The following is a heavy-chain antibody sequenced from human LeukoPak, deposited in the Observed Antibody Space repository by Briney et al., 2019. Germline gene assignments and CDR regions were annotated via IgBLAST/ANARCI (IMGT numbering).Heavy chain of an antibody. D-gene: IGHD2-21*02. V-gene: IGHV1-69*06. CDR3: ALSGGDSVDY. CDR1: GGTFSSYA. Sequence: ASVKVSCKASGGTFSSYAISWVRQAPGQGLEWMGGIIPIFGTANYAQKFQGRVTITADKSTSTAHMELSSLRSEDTAVYYCALSGGDSVDYWGQGTLVTVSS. J-gene: IGHJ4*02. CDR2: IIPIFGTA.